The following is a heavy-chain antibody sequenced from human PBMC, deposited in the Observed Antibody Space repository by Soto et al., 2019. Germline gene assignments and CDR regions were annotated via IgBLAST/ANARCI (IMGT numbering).Heavy chain of an antibody. CDR3: ARVRAGIAVAVTRGSVDY. D-gene: IGHD6-19*01. CDR1: GGSVSSGSYY. J-gene: IGHJ4*02. V-gene: IGHV4-61*01. Sequence: QVQLQESGPGLVKPSETLSLTCTVSGGSVSSGSYYWSWIRQPPGKGLEWIGYIYYSGSTNYNPSLKSRVTISVDTSVNHFSLKLRSVTAADTAVYYGARVRAGIAVAVTRGSVDYWGQGTVVTVSS. CDR2: IYYSGST.